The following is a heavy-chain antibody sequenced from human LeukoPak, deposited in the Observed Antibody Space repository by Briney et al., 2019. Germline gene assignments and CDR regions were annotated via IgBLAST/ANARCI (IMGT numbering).Heavy chain of an antibody. CDR1: GYTFTGYY. CDR3: AREEYLPYYHDSSGPTPPFDY. Sequence: ASVKVSCKASGYTFTGYYMHWVRQAPGQGLEWMGWINPNSGGTNYAQKFQGRVTMTRDTSISTACMELSRLRSDDTAVYYCAREEYLPYYHDSSGPTPPFDYWGQGTLVTVSS. D-gene: IGHD3-22*01. J-gene: IGHJ4*02. V-gene: IGHV1-2*02. CDR2: INPNSGGT.